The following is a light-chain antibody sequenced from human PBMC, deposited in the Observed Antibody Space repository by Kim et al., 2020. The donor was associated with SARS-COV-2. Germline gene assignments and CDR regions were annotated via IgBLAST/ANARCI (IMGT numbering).Light chain of an antibody. V-gene: IGLV3-1*01. J-gene: IGLJ2*01. Sequence: SYELTQPPSVSVSPGQTASITCSGDKLENKYACWYQQKPGQSPVLVIYQDSKRPSGIPERFSGSNSGNTATLTISGTQAMDGADYYCQAWDSSVLFGGGTQLTVL. CDR2: QDS. CDR3: QAWDSSVL. CDR1: KLENKY.